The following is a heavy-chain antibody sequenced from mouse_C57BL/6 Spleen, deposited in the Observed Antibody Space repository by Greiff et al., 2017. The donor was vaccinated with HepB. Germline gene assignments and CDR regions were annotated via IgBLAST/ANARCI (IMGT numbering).Heavy chain of an antibody. V-gene: IGHV1-15*01. CDR3: TRSPYGYSFAY. D-gene: IGHD1-1*01. CDR2: IDPETGGT. CDR1: GYTFTDYE. J-gene: IGHJ3*01. Sequence: VQLQESGAELVRPGASVTLSCKASGYTFTDYEMHWVKQTPVHGLEWIGAIDPETGGTAYNQKFKGKAILTADKSSSTAYMELRSLTSEDSAVYYCTRSPYGYSFAYWGQGTLVTASA.